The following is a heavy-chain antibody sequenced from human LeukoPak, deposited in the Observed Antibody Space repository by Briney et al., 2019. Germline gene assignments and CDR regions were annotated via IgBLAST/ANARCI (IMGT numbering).Heavy chain of an antibody. V-gene: IGHV4-34*01. CDR3: ARDLGSSGWYYYMDV. CDR1: GFTFSSYE. J-gene: IGHJ6*03. D-gene: IGHD6-19*01. Sequence: PGGSLRLSCAASGFTFSSYEMNWVRQAPGKGLEWIGEIDHSGSTNYNPSLKSRVTISVDTSKNQFSLKLSSVTAADTAVYYCARDLGSSGWYYYMDVWGKGTTVTVSS. CDR2: IDHSGST.